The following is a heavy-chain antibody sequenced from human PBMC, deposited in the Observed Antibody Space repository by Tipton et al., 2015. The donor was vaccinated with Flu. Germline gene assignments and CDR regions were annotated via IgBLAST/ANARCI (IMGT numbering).Heavy chain of an antibody. Sequence: LSLTCAASGFTVSSNYMSWVRQAPGKGLEWVSVIYSGGSTYYADSVKGRFTISRHNSKNTLYLQMNSLRAEDTAVYYCARAAADTSPYGMDVWGQGTTVTVSS. CDR3: ARAAADTSPYGMDV. D-gene: IGHD6-13*01. CDR1: GFTVSSNY. V-gene: IGHV3-53*04. J-gene: IGHJ6*02. CDR2: IYSGGST.